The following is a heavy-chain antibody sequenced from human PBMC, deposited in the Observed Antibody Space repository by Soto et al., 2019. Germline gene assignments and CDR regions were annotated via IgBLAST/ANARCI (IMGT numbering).Heavy chain of an antibody. D-gene: IGHD4-17*01. Sequence: PSETLSLTCTVSGGSFKSGSYSWSWIRQPPGKGLEWIGYVYHTGRTSYNPSLESRVSISMDTSKNQFSLKLSSVTAADTAVYYCARHRLEYRDYLFYYHGMDVGGPGTTVTVAS. CDR1: GGSFKSGSYS. CDR2: VYHTGRT. V-gene: IGHV4-61*01. J-gene: IGHJ6*02. CDR3: ARHRLEYRDYLFYYHGMDV.